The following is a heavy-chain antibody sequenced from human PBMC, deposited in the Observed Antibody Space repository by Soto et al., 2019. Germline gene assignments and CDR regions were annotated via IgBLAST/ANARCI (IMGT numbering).Heavy chain of an antibody. D-gene: IGHD1-26*01. Sequence: EVHLVESGGGLVKPGESLRLSCVASGFIFNNAWMNWVRQTPGKGLEWVGRIKSDTVGGTADYTAPVTGRFTISRDDSKNTLFLQMDSLKTDDTGVYYCTIGIGATRNYWGQGTLVTVSS. CDR2: IKSDTVGGTA. CDR1: GFIFNNAW. V-gene: IGHV3-15*07. CDR3: TIGIGATRNY. J-gene: IGHJ4*02.